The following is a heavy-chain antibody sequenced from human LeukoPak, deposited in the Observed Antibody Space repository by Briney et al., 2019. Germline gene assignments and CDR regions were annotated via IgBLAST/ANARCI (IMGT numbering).Heavy chain of an antibody. D-gene: IGHD3-9*01. CDR2: IYYSGST. CDR3: ARLGHDILTGYDSDAFDI. V-gene: IGHV4-39*01. J-gene: IGHJ3*02. Sequence: PSETLSLTCTVSGGSISSSSYYWGWIRQPPGKGLEWIGSIYYSGSTYYNPSLKSRVTISVDTSKNQFSLKLSSVTAADTAVYYCARLGHDILTGYDSDAFDIWGQGTMVTVSS. CDR1: GGSISSSSYY.